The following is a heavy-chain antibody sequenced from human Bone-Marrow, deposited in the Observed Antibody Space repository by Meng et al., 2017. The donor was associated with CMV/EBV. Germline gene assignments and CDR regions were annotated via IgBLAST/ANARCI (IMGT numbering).Heavy chain of an antibody. CDR2: IKQDGSEK. CDR3: ATYYYDSSGYYPLGY. D-gene: IGHD3-22*01. Sequence: GESLKISCAASGFTFSSYWMSWVRQAPGKGLEWVANIKQDGSEKYYVDSVKGRFTISRDNAKNSLYLQMNSLRAEDTAVYYCATYYYDSSGYYPLGYWGQGTLVTVYS. CDR1: GFTFSSYW. J-gene: IGHJ4*02. V-gene: IGHV3-7*01.